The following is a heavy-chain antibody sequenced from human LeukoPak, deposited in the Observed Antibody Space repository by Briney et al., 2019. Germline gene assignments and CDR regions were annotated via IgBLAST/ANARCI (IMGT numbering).Heavy chain of an antibody. CDR2: IYYNGST. CDR3: ARHWSPRGRSYFDY. V-gene: IGHV4-39*01. CDR1: GDSISTSNSY. J-gene: IGHJ4*02. Sequence: PSETLSLTCTVSGDSISTSNSYWGWIRQPPGKGLEWIGSIYYNGSTYYNPSLKSRVTISVDTSKNQFSLKLTSVTAADTAVYYCARHWSPRGRSYFDYWGQGTLVTVSS.